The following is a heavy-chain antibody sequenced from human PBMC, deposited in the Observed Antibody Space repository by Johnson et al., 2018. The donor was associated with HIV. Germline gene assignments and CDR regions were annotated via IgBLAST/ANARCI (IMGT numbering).Heavy chain of an antibody. CDR2: ISYDGSNK. D-gene: IGHD3-22*01. Sequence: QVRLVESGGGVVQPGRSLRLSCAASGFTFSSYAMHWVRQAPGKGLEWVAVISYDGSNKYYADSVKGRFTISRDNSKNTLYLQMNSLRAEDTAVYYCARDSETSITMIVVVITGAFDICGQGTMVTVSS. V-gene: IGHV3-30-3*01. CDR1: GFTFSSYA. J-gene: IGHJ3*02. CDR3: ARDSETSITMIVVVITGAFDI.